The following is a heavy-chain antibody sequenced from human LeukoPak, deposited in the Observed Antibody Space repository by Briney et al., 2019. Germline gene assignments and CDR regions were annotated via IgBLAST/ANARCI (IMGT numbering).Heavy chain of an antibody. D-gene: IGHD5-12*01. J-gene: IGHJ3*02. V-gene: IGHV3-48*03. CDR3: ARDPLDISRWANAFDI. CDR1: GFTFSSSE. Sequence: PGGSLRLSCAASGFTFSSSEMNWVRQAPGKGLEWVSYISGSGSTIYYADSVKGRFTISRDNAKNSLYLQMNSLRAEDTAVYYCARDPLDISRWANAFDIWGQGTTVIVSS. CDR2: ISGSGSTI.